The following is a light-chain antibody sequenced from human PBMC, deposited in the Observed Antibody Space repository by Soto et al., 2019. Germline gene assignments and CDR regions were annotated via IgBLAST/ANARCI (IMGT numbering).Light chain of an antibody. Sequence: EIVMTQSPATLSVSPGERATLSCSASESVSSNLAWYQQKPGQAPRLLIYGASTRATGIPARFSGSGSGTEFTLTISSLQSEDFAVYYCQHYNNWPPWTFDQGTKVEIK. CDR1: ESVSSN. V-gene: IGKV3-15*01. J-gene: IGKJ1*01. CDR2: GAS. CDR3: QHYNNWPPWT.